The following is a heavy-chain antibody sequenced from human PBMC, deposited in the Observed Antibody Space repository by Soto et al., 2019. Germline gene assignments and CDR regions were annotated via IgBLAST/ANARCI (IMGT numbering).Heavy chain of an antibody. J-gene: IGHJ6*02. D-gene: IGHD2-15*01. CDR1: CYSVTSSDYY. Sequence: PSETLSLTCSVSCYSVTSSDYYWAWIRQPPGKGLEWIGSMFYSGLTYYNPSLKSRVTLSVDTSKNQFSVRPNSVTAADTAVYYCAPLSVSLSGPYGIHVWGQGTTVTVSS. CDR2: MFYSGLT. CDR3: APLSVSLSGPYGIHV. V-gene: IGHV4-39*01.